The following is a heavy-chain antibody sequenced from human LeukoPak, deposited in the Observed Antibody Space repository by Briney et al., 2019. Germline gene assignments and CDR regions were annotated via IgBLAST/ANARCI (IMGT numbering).Heavy chain of an antibody. V-gene: IGHV1-18*01. Sequence: ASVKVSCKPSGYTFTSYGISWVRQAPGQGLEWMGWISSYNGNTNYAQKLQGRVTMTTDTSTSTAYMELRSLRSDDTAVYYCARSETYCSSTSCYTGRYYFDYWGQGTLVTVSS. J-gene: IGHJ4*02. CDR2: ISSYNGNT. CDR1: GYTFTSYG. CDR3: ARSETYCSSTSCYTGRYYFDY. D-gene: IGHD2-2*02.